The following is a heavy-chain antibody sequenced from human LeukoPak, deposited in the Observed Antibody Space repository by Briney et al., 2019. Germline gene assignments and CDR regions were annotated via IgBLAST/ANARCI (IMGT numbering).Heavy chain of an antibody. V-gene: IGHV1-18*01. CDR3: ARDTYGSGSYYYYYYYYMDV. CDR1: ASTFTSYS. Sequence: GASVKASFTAAASTFTSYSISRVRQAPGQGLERMGWISAYNGNTNYSQKLQGRGTITTDTSTSTASMELRSLRSNDAAVYYCARDTYGSGSYYYYYYYYMDVWGKGTTVTVSS. CDR2: ISAYNGNT. J-gene: IGHJ6*03. D-gene: IGHD3-10*01.